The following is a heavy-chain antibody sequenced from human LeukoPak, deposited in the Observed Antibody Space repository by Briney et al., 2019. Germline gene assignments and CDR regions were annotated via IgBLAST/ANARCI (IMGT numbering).Heavy chain of an antibody. D-gene: IGHD6-19*01. CDR2: ISAYSGNT. CDR1: VYTFTSYG. CDR3: AREGSGWYGHYFDY. J-gene: IGHJ4*02. V-gene: IGHV1-18*01. Sequence: ASVKVSCKASVYTFTSYGISWGRHAPGQGLEWMGWISAYSGNTNYAQKLQGRVTMTTDTSTSTAYMELRSLRSDDTAVYYCAREGSGWYGHYFDYWGQGTLVTVSS.